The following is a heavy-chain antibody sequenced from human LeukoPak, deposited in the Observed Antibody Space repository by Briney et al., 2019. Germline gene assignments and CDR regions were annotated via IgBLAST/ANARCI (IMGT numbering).Heavy chain of an antibody. Sequence: GGSLKLSCAASGFTFSDYYMSWIRQAPGKGLEWISYISRSSTYINYADSVKGRFTISRDSAKNSLYLQMNSLRAEDTAVYYCARGYYYDSSGHQRGFDFWGQGTLVTVSS. CDR2: ISRSSTYI. J-gene: IGHJ4*02. CDR1: GFTFSDYY. D-gene: IGHD3-22*01. CDR3: ARGYYYDSSGHQRGFDF. V-gene: IGHV3-11*06.